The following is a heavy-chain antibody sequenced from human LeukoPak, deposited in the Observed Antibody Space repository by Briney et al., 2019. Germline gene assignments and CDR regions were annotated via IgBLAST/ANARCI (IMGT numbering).Heavy chain of an antibody. D-gene: IGHD3-22*01. V-gene: IGHV3-23*01. Sequence: PGGSLRLSCAASGFTFTNYDMSWVRQAPGKGLEWVSTISDSGHSTSYADSVKGRFTISRDNSKNTLYLQMNSLRAEDTAVYYCARDNYDSSGYYFDWGQGTLVTDSS. CDR3: ARDNYDSSGYYFD. CDR1: GFTFTNYD. J-gene: IGHJ4*02. CDR2: ISDSGHST.